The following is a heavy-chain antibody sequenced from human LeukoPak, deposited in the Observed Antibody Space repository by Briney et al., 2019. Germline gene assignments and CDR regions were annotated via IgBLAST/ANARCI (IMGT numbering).Heavy chain of an antibody. V-gene: IGHV4-38-2*01. J-gene: IGHJ4*02. CDR2: IYHSGSA. D-gene: IGHD1-26*01. Sequence: SETLSLTCAVSGYSLSSGYYWGWIRQPPGKGLEWIANIYHSGSAYYNPSLKSRVTISVDTSKNEFSLKLRSVTAADTAVYYCARRGSGNYVDYWGQGTLVTVSS. CDR3: ARRGSGNYVDY. CDR1: GYSLSSGYY.